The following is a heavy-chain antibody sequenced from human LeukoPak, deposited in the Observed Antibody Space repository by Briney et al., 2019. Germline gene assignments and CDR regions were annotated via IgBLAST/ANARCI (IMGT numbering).Heavy chain of an antibody. Sequence: SETLSLTCAVYGGSFSGYYWNWIRQPPGKGLEWIGEINHSGSTNYNPSLKSRVPISADTSKNQFSLKLSSVTAADPAVYYCARFRTAVAVSYYYYGMDVWGQGTTVTVSS. CDR2: INHSGST. CDR1: GGSFSGYY. CDR3: ARFRTAVAVSYYYYGMDV. V-gene: IGHV4-34*01. J-gene: IGHJ6*02. D-gene: IGHD6-19*01.